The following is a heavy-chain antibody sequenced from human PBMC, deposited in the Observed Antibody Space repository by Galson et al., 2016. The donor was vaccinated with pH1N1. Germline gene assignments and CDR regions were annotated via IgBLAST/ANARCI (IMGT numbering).Heavy chain of an antibody. CDR3: AEGDFVEGEGWYNGFDV. D-gene: IGHD2-15*01. Sequence: TLSLTCTVSGGSISSDNYYWTWIRQPARKGLEWIGRIYRSGATIYNPSLKSRVTLSLDTSRNHFSLRLNSVTAADMAVYYWAEGDFVEGEGWYNGFDVWGQGTTVTVSS. CDR2: IYRSGAT. J-gene: IGHJ6*02. CDR1: GGSISSDNYY. V-gene: IGHV4-61*02.